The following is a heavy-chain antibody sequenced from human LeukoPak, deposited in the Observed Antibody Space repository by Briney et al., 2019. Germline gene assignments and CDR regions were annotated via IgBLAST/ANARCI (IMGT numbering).Heavy chain of an antibody. CDR3: ARGHTYYDLLTGYYIFDY. J-gene: IGHJ4*02. Sequence: SETLSLTCAVYGGSFSRYYWSWIGQPPGKGLEWIGEINHSGSTNYNPSLKSRVTISVDTSKNQFSLKLSSVTAADTAVYYCARGHTYYDLLTGYYIFDYWGQGILVTVSS. CDR2: INHSGST. D-gene: IGHD3-9*01. CDR1: GGSFSRYY. V-gene: IGHV4-34*01.